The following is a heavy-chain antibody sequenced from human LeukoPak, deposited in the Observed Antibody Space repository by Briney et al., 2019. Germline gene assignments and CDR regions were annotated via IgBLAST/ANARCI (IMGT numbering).Heavy chain of an antibody. Sequence: ASVKVSCKASGYTFTGYYMHWVRQAPGQGLEWMGWINPNSGGTNYAQKFQGRVTMTRDTSISTAYMELSRLRSDDTAVYYCATRQDYSGSYHFNYWGQGTLVTVSS. CDR3: ATRQDYSGSYHFNY. V-gene: IGHV1-2*02. D-gene: IGHD1-26*01. CDR2: INPNSGGT. CDR1: GYTFTGYY. J-gene: IGHJ4*02.